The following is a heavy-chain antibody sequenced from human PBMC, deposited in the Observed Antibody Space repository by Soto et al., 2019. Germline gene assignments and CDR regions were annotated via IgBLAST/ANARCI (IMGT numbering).Heavy chain of an antibody. CDR1: GGSISSGDYY. Sequence: PSETLSLTCTISGGSISSGDYYWNWIRQPPGKGLEWIGEINHSGSTNYNPSLKSRVTISVDTSKNQFSLKLSSVTAADTAVYYCARAKILMGPWGQGTLVTVSS. CDR3: ARAKILMGP. D-gene: IGHD1-26*01. CDR2: INHSGST. J-gene: IGHJ5*02. V-gene: IGHV4-39*07.